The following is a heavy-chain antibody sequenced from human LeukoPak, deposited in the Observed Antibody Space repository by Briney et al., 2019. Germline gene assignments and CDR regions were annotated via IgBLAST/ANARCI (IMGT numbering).Heavy chain of an antibody. Sequence: GASVKVSCKASGYTFVGYYLHWVRQAPGQGLEWMGWINPTTGGTNYAQKFQDRVTMTRDTSINTAYMELSGPTSDDTAVYYCARLVGLSTTASYWGQGTLVIVSS. V-gene: IGHV1-2*02. D-gene: IGHD5/OR15-5a*01. CDR1: GYTFVGYY. J-gene: IGHJ4*02. CDR3: ARLVGLSTTASY. CDR2: INPTTGGT.